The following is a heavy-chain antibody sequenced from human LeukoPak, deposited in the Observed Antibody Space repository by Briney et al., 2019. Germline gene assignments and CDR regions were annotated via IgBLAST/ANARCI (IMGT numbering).Heavy chain of an antibody. CDR2: ITTSSSYI. D-gene: IGHD2-2*01. J-gene: IGHJ6*03. V-gene: IGHV3-21*01. CDR3: ARWGTNCSSTSVLYYYYYMDV. CDR1: GFRFSSYR. Sequence: GGSLRLSCAASGFRFSSYRMNWVRQAPGKGLEWVSSITTSSSYIYYADSVKGRFTMSRDNAKNSLYLQMNSLRAEDTAVYYCARWGTNCSSTSVLYYYYYMDVWGKGTTVTVSS.